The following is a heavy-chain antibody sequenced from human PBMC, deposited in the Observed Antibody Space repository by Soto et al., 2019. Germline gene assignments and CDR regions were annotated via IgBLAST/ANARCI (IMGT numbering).Heavy chain of an antibody. V-gene: IGHV7-4-1*02. D-gene: IGHD2-2*01. CDR3: ARGGRGYCSSTSCYYYYYYMDV. CDR2: INTNTGNP. J-gene: IGHJ6*03. CDR1: GYTFTSYA. Sequence: ASVKVSCKASGYTFTSYAMNWVRQAPGQGLEWMGWINTNTGNPTYAQGFTGRFVFSLDTSVSTAYLQISSLKAEDTAVYYCARGGRGYCSSTSCYYYYYYMDVWGKGTTGTVSS.